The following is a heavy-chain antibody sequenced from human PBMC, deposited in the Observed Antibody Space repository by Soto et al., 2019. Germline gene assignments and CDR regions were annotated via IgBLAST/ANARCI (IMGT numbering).Heavy chain of an antibody. Sequence: QVQLVQSGAEVKKPGASVKVSCKASGYTFTSYGISWVRQAPGQGLEWMGWISAYNGNTNYAQKLQGRVTMTTDTPTSTAYMELRSLRSDDTAVYYCARDVSRGYYYYYGMDVWGQGTTVTVSS. CDR2: ISAYNGNT. V-gene: IGHV1-18*01. J-gene: IGHJ6*02. CDR1: GYTFTSYG. CDR3: ARDVSRGYYYYYGMDV. D-gene: IGHD3-10*01.